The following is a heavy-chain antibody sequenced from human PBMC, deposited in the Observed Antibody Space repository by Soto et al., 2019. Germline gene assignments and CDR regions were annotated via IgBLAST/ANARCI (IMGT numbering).Heavy chain of an antibody. J-gene: IGHJ5*02. V-gene: IGHV3-74*01. D-gene: IGHD3-22*01. CDR2: IKNYGSST. CDR3: ERDRADMVTDYHRMFDL. Sequence: GGSLRLSCAASGFTFSDHWMHWIRQAPGKGPVWVSRIKNYGSSTKYADFVKGRFTISRDNAKDTLYLQLNSLGEEDTALSYCERDRADMVTDYHRMFDLWGQGALVTVSS. CDR1: GFTFSDHW.